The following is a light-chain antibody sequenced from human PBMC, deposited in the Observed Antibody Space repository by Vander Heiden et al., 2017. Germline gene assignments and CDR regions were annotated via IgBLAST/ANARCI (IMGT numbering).Light chain of an antibody. CDR3: QQRRHWPVT. J-gene: IGKJ4*01. CDR1: QSVDFY. CDR2: DAS. Sequence: VVLTQSPATLSLSPGERATLSCRASQSVDFYLAWYQQKPGQAPSLLIYDASNRATGIPARFSGSGSGTDFTLTISSLEPEDFAVYYCQQRRHWPVTFGGGTKVEI. V-gene: IGKV3-11*01.